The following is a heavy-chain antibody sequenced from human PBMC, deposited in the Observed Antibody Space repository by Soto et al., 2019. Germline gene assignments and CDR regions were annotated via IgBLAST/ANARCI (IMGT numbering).Heavy chain of an antibody. V-gene: IGHV4-34*01. D-gene: IGHD2-15*01. CDR2: INHSGST. J-gene: IGHJ4*02. CDR3: ARRPGGGSCYHFDY. CDR1: GGYFRGYC. Sequence: PSGTLSLTCAVYGGYFRGYCWSWIRQPPGKGLEWIGEINHSGSTNYNPSLKSRVTISVDTSKNQFSLKLSSVTAADTAVYYCARRPGGGSCYHFDYWGQGTLVTVSS.